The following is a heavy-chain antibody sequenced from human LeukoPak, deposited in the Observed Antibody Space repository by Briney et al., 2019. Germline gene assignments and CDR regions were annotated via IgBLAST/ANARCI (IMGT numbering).Heavy chain of an antibody. V-gene: IGHV4-59*01. Sequence: KPPETLSLTCTVSGGSISSYYWSWIRQPPGKGLEWIGYIYYSGSTNYNPSLKSRVTISVDTSKNQFSLKLSSVTAADTAVYYCASSEYSSSSPDYWGQGTLVTVSS. CDR2: IYYSGST. CDR3: ASSEYSSSSPDY. D-gene: IGHD6-6*01. J-gene: IGHJ4*02. CDR1: GGSISSYY.